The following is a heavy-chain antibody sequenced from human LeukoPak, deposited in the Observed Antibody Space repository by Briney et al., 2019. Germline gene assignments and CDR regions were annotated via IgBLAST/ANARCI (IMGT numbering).Heavy chain of an antibody. CDR2: ISVSNGKT. J-gene: IGHJ4*02. CDR1: GYTFSSYG. Sequence: ASVKVSCKASGYTFSSYGISWVRQAPGEGLEWMGWISVSNGKTKYVQKFQGRVTMTTDTSTSTAYMELRSLRSDDTAVYYCARRWERLDYWGQGTQVTVSS. V-gene: IGHV1-18*01. CDR3: ARRWERLDY. D-gene: IGHD1-26*01.